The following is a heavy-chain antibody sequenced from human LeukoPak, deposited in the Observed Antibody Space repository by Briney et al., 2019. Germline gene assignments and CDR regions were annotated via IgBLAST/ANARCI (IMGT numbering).Heavy chain of an antibody. D-gene: IGHD2-2*01. CDR2: INHSGST. J-gene: IGHJ4*02. V-gene: IGHV4-34*01. Sequence: PSETLSLTCTVSGGSISSYYWSWIRQPPGKGLEWIGEINHSGSTNYNPSLKSRVTISVDTSKNQFSLKLSSVTAADTAVYYCARLIKYCGSTSCYLMYFDYWGQGTLVTVSS. CDR3: ARLIKYCGSTSCYLMYFDY. CDR1: GGSISSYY.